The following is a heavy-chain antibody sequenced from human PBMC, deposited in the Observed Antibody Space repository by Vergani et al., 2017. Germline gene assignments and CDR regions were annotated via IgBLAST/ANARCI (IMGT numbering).Heavy chain of an antibody. D-gene: IGHD2-2*01. J-gene: IGHJ6*02. CDR2: INPNSGGT. CDR3: ARTLGYCSSTSCYYYYYGMDV. CDR1: GYTFTGYY. V-gene: IGHV1-2*02. Sequence: QVQLVQSGAEVKKPGASVKVSCTASGYTFTGYYMHWVRQAPGQGLEWMGWINPNSGGTNYAQKFQGRVTMTRDTSISTAYMELSRLRSDDTAVYYCARTLGYCSSTSCYYYYYGMDVWGQGTTVTVSS.